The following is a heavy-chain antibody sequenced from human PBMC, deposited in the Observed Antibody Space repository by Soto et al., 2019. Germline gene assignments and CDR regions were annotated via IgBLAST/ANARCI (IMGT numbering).Heavy chain of an antibody. CDR1: GFTFSSYG. Sequence: QVQLVESGGGVVQPGRSLRLSCAASGFTFSSYGMHWVRQAPGKGLEWVAVIWYDGSNKYYADSVKGRFTISRDNSKNTLYLQMNSLRAEDTAVYYCARDKHYYDSSGPHPIADAFDIWGQGTMVTVSS. V-gene: IGHV3-33*01. J-gene: IGHJ3*02. CDR3: ARDKHYYDSSGPHPIADAFDI. CDR2: IWYDGSNK. D-gene: IGHD3-22*01.